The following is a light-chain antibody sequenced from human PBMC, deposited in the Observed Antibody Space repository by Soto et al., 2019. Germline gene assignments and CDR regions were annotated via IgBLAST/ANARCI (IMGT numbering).Light chain of an antibody. CDR3: QHYGQT. CDR2: GAS. J-gene: IGKJ1*01. CDR1: QSFTSRS. V-gene: IGKV3-20*01. Sequence: EIVLTQSPGTLSLSPGERATLSCRASQSFTSRSLAWYHQRPGQAPRLLIYGASSRATGVPDRFSGGGSGTDLTLTISILEPEDLGVYYCQHYGQTFGPGTKVDIK.